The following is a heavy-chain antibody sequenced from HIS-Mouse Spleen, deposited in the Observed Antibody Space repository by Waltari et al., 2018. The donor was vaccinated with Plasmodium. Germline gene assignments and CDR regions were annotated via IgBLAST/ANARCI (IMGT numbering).Heavy chain of an antibody. D-gene: IGHD1-26*01. CDR1: VGPISSSSYY. CDR2: IYYSGST. Sequence: QLQLQESGPGLVKPSETLSLTCHVPVGPISSSSYYWGWIRQPPGKGLEWIGSIYYSGSTYYNPSLKSRVTISVDTSKNQFSLKLSSVTAADTAVYYCARRGGSYYYFDYWGQGTLVTVSS. J-gene: IGHJ4*02. V-gene: IGHV4-39*01. CDR3: ARRGGSYYYFDY.